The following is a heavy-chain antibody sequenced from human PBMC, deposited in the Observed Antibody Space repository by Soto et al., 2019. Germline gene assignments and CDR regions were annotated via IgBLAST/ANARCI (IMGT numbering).Heavy chain of an antibody. Sequence: PGGSLRLSCTASGLTFTSSSFPGVRQAPGKGLEWVAVISENGDRQYSTESVRGRFLISRDSSKNTVYLQMNSLRPEDTGVYFCARRLATTVSALGYWGQGALVTVSS. CDR3: ARRLATTVSALGY. J-gene: IGHJ4*02. D-gene: IGHD4-17*01. CDR1: GLTFTSSS. V-gene: IGHV3-30-3*01. CDR2: ISENGDRQ.